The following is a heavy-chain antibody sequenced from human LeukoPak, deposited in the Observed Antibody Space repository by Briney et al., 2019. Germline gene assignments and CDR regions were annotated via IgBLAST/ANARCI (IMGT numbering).Heavy chain of an antibody. CDR3: ARDSAIPMDV. J-gene: IGHJ6*03. V-gene: IGHV3-21*01. CDR2: ISSSSSYI. CDR1: GFTFSTYS. Sequence: GGSLRLSCAASGFTFSTYSMNWVRQAPGKGLEWVSSISSSSSYIYYADSVEGRFTISRDNAKKSVYLQMNSLRAEDTAVYYCARDSAIPMDVWGKGTTVTISS. D-gene: IGHD3-10*01.